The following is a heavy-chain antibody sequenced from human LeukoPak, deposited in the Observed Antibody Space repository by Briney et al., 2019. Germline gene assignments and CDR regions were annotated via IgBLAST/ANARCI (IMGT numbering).Heavy chain of an antibody. CDR2: IRKDGAAN. J-gene: IGHJ4*02. D-gene: IGHD2-2*01. CDR3: AKRHCSSTHCYAFDY. CDR1: GFTFSNEW. V-gene: IGHV3-7*03. Sequence: GGSLRLSCAASGFTFSNEWMTWVRQVPGKGLEWVANIRKDGAANYYLGSVKGRFTISRDNSMNTLYLQMNSLTAEDTAVYYCAKRHCSSTHCYAFDYWGQGTLVTVSS.